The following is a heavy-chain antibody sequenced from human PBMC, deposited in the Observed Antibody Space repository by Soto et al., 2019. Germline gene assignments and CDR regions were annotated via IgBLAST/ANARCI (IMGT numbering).Heavy chain of an antibody. D-gene: IGHD3-10*01. V-gene: IGHV1-69*06. CDR3: ARDHSYGSGSYLGYYYGMDV. Sequence: SVKVSCKASGGTFSSYAISWVRQAPGQGLEWMGGIIPIFGTANYAQKFQGRVTITADKSTSTAYMELSSLRSEDTAVYYCARDHSYGSGSYLGYYYGMDVWGQGTTV. J-gene: IGHJ6*02. CDR2: IIPIFGTA. CDR1: GGTFSSYA.